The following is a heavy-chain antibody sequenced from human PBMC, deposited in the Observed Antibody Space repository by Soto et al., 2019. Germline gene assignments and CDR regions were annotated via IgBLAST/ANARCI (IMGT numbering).Heavy chain of an antibody. Sequence: QPGGSLRLSCAASGFNVNSDYMNWVRQTPGKGLEWVASIYSGETTYYAASVRGRFPISSDKSKNTLYFQLSSLRIEDTAVYYCTRDGRGLGRLSLFEYWGQGVLVTVSS. J-gene: IGHJ4*02. CDR2: IYSGETT. D-gene: IGHD2-21*02. V-gene: IGHV3-53*01. CDR3: TRDGRGLGRLSLFEY. CDR1: GFNVNSDY.